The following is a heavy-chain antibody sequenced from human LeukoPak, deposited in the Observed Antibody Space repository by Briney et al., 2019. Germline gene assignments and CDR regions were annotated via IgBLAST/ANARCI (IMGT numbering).Heavy chain of an antibody. CDR2: IYYSGST. D-gene: IGHD3-22*01. CDR3: ARSPSLYYYDSSGHVFDY. Sequence: SETLSLTCTVSGGSISSYYWSWIRQPPGKGLEWIGYIYYSGSTNYNPSLKSRVTISVDTSKNQFSLKLSSVTAADTAVYYCARSPSLYYYDSSGHVFDYWGQGTLVTVSS. CDR1: GGSISSYY. V-gene: IGHV4-59*01. J-gene: IGHJ4*02.